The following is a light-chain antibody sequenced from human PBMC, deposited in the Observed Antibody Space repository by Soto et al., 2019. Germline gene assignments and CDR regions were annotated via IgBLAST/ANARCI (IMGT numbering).Light chain of an antibody. J-gene: IGLJ2*01. CDR2: QDT. CDR1: NLGDRY. V-gene: IGLV3-1*01. CDR3: QAWDSRTVV. Sequence: SYELTQPPSVSVSPGQTASITCSGDNLGDRYVCWYQQEPGQSPVLVIYQDTKRPSGIPERFSGSNSGNTATLTISGTQAMDEADYYCQAWDSRTVVFGGGTKVTVL.